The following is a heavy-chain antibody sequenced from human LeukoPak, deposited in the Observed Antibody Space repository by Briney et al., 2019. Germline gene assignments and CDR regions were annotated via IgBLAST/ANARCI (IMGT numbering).Heavy chain of an antibody. V-gene: IGHV3-23*01. J-gene: IGHJ4*02. D-gene: IGHD3-22*01. Sequence: GGSLRLSCAASGFTFSSYAMSWVRQAPGKGLEWVSAISGSGGSTYYADPVKGRFTISRDNSKNTLYLQMNSLRAEDTALYYCATDRLLFYYDSSGPPRWGQGTLVTVSS. CDR3: ATDRLLFYYDSSGPPR. CDR1: GFTFSSYA. CDR2: ISGSGGST.